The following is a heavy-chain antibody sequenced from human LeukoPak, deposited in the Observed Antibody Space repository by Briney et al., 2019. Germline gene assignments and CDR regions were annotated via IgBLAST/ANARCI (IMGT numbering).Heavy chain of an antibody. Sequence: SETLSLTCTISGGSFSGYYCNWVRQAPGKGLEWIGEINQSGSTNYNSSLKSRVTLSVDTSKNQFSLKLTSVTAADTAVYYCARGCTSSRYYFFAMDVWGQGTTVTVSS. CDR3: ARGCTSSRYYFFAMDV. J-gene: IGHJ6*02. V-gene: IGHV4-34*01. CDR2: INQSGST. D-gene: IGHD2-8*01. CDR1: GGSFSGYY.